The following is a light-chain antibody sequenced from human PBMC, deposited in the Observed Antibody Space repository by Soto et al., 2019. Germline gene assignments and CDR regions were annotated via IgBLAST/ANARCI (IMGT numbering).Light chain of an antibody. V-gene: IGKV1-5*01. CDR2: DAS. CDR1: QSISSW. Sequence: DIQMTQSPATLSASVGDRVTITCRASQSISSWLAWYQQKPGKVPKLLIDDASSLESGVPSRFSGSGSATEFTLTISSLQPDDFAAYYCQQYNAYPWTFGQGTKLEIK. J-gene: IGKJ1*01. CDR3: QQYNAYPWT.